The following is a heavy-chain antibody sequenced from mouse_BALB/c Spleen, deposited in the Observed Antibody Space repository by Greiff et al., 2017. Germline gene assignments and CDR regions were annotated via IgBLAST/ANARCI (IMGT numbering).Heavy chain of an antibody. CDR2: ISYSGST. J-gene: IGHJ4*01. Sequence: VQLKESGPGLVKPSQSLSLTCTVTGYSITSDYAWNWIRQFPGNKLEWMGYISYSGSTSYNPSLKSRISITRDTSKNQFFLQLNSVTTEDTATYYCARWWVLRLPYAMDYWGQGTSVTVSS. CDR1: GYSITSDYA. CDR3: ARWWVLRLPYAMDY. V-gene: IGHV3-2*02. D-gene: IGHD1-2*01.